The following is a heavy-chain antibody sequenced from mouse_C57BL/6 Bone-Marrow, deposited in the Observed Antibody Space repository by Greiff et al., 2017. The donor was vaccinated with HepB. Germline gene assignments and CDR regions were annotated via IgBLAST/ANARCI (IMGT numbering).Heavy chain of an antibody. V-gene: IGHV5-4*03. CDR1: GFTFSSYA. D-gene: IGHD2-2*01. CDR2: ISDGGSYT. J-gene: IGHJ4*01. Sequence: DVKLVESGGGLVKPGGSLKLSCAASGFTFSSYAMSWVRQTPEKRLEWVATISDGGSYTYYPDNVKGRFTISRDNAKNNLYLQMSHLKSEDTAMYYCARVYGYPYYAMDYWGQGTSVTVSS. CDR3: ARVYGYPYYAMDY.